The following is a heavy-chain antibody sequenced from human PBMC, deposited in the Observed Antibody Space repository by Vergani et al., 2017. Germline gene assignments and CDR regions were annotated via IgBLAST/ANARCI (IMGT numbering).Heavy chain of an antibody. CDR3: ARDDY. Sequence: QVQLQESGPGLVKPSETLSLTCAVSGYSISSGYYWGWIRQPPGKGLEWIGEINHSGSSNYNPSLKSRVTISVDTSKNHFSLELSSVTAADTAVYYCARDDYWGQGTLVTVSS. J-gene: IGHJ4*02. CDR2: INHSGSS. CDR1: GYSISSGYY. V-gene: IGHV4-38-2*02.